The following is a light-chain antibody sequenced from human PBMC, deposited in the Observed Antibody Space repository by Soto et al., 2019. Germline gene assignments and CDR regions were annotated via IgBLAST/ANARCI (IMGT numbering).Light chain of an antibody. V-gene: IGKV3-15*01. CDR1: QGIGET. CDR2: DTS. J-gene: IGKJ4*02. CDR3: QYYTHCRLT. Sequence: VMTQSPATLCVSTGEGVTRSCRANQGIGETLAWYQHKPGQTPRLLIYDTSTRATGVPARLSRSRSGLAFTLTTNSLQSEGFDIYYCQYYTHCRLTVAGVTKSDI.